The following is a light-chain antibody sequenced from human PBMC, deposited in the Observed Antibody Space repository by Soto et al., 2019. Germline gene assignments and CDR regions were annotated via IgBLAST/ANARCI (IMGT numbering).Light chain of an antibody. CDR2: KVS. Sequence: QSALTQPASVSGSPGQSITISCTGTSSDVGGYNYVSWYQQYPGRVPKLLIYKVSNRPSGISNRFSGSKSGNTASLTISGLQAEDEADYYCQSYDSNNWVFGGGTKLTVL. CDR3: QSYDSNNWV. J-gene: IGLJ3*02. V-gene: IGLV2-14*01. CDR1: SSDVGGYNY.